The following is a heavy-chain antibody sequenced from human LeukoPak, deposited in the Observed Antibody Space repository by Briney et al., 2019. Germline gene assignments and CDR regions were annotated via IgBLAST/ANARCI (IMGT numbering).Heavy chain of an antibody. CDR2: IIPIFGTA. D-gene: IGHD6-13*01. J-gene: IGHJ4*02. V-gene: IGHV1-69*13. CDR3: ARRSTGIAAAGPTSFDY. CDR1: GGTFSSYA. Sequence: ASVKVSCKASGGTFSSYAISWVRQAPGQGLEWMGGIIPIFGTANYAQKFQGRVTITADESTSTAYMELSSRRSEDTAVYYCARRSTGIAAAGPTSFDYWGQGTLVAVSS.